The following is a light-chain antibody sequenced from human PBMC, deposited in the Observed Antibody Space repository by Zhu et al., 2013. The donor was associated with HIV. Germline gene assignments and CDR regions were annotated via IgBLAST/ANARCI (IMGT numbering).Light chain of an antibody. Sequence: QSVLTQPPSMSAAPGGSVTISCSGSSSNVGLHSVSWYRQSPPTAPKLLIFDNTKRPSGIPDRFSGSKSGASASLHISAIQPGDEADYYCGSWDSSLSDGLFGGGTKVTVL. CDR2: DNT. V-gene: IGLV1-51*01. CDR1: SSNVGLHS. CDR3: GSWDSSLSDGL. J-gene: IGLJ2*01.